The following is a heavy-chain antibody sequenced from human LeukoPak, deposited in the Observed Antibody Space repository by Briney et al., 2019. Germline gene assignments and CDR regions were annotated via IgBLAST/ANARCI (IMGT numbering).Heavy chain of an antibody. V-gene: IGHV4-59*08. CDR1: GVSMSSFY. D-gene: IGHD3-22*01. Sequence: SETLSLTCTVSGVSMSSFYWSWIRQPPGKGLEWIGYISYSGITNYNPSLNSRVTISLDTSKTQFSPKLDSVTAADTAVYYCARFRMDSRAFDIWGQGTMVTVSS. J-gene: IGHJ3*02. CDR2: ISYSGIT. CDR3: ARFRMDSRAFDI.